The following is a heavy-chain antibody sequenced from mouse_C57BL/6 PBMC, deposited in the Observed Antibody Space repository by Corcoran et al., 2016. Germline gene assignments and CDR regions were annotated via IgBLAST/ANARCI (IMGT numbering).Heavy chain of an antibody. J-gene: IGHJ3*01. CDR1: GSTFTSYG. CDR2: INTYSGVP. CDR3: ARRPDDPAWVAY. Sequence: QIQLVQSGPELNKPGETVRISCMGSGSTFTSYGLSWVKLGPGRGLKWRGGINTYSGVPTYADDFKGRFAFSLEPSASTAYWQINNLKNEDTATYFGARRPDDPAWVAYWGQGTLVTVS. V-gene: IGHV9-3*01.